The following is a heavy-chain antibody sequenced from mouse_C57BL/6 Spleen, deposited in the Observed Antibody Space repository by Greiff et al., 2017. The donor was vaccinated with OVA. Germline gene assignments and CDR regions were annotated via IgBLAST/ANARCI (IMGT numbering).Heavy chain of an antibody. V-gene: IGHV1-55*01. J-gene: IGHJ3*01. CDR2: IYPGSGST. D-gene: IGHD2-4*01. Sequence: QVQLQQPGAELVKPGASVKMSCKASGYTFTSYWITWVKQRPGQGLEWIGDIYPGSGSTNYNEKFKSKATLTVDTSSSTAYMQLSSLTSEDSAVYYCAREDIYYDYDGFAYWGQGTLVTGST. CDR1: GYTFTSYW. CDR3: AREDIYYDYDGFAY.